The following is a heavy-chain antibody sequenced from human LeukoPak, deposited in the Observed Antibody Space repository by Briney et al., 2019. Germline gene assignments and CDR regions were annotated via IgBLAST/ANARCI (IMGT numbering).Heavy chain of an antibody. Sequence: SETLCLTCAVYGGSFSGHYWSWIRQPPGKGLEWTGEINHSGSTNYNPSLKSRVTISVDTSKNQFSLKLSSVTAADTAVYYCSRDGGRDSGSYYEDYWGQGTLVTVSS. D-gene: IGHD1-26*01. CDR1: GGSFSGHY. J-gene: IGHJ4*02. CDR3: SRDGGRDSGSYYEDY. V-gene: IGHV4-34*01. CDR2: INHSGST.